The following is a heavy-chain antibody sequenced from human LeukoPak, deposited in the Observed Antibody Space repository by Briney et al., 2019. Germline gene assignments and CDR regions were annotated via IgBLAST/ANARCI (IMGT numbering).Heavy chain of an antibody. D-gene: IGHD3-10*01. CDR1: GYTFTRYY. V-gene: IGHV1-46*01. CDR3: AREMLRGGVWAFDI. Sequence: ASVKDSCKASGYTFTRYYMHWVRQDTGQGLEWMGIINPSGGSTTYAQKFQGRVTMTRDTSTSTVYMELSSLRSEDTAVYYCAREMLRGGVWAFDIWGQGTMVTVSS. CDR2: INPSGGST. J-gene: IGHJ3*02.